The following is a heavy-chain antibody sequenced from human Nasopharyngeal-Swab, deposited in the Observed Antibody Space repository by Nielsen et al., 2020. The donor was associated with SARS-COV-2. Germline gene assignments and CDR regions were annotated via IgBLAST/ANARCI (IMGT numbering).Heavy chain of an antibody. CDR1: GFTFSSYG. Sequence: GESLKISCAASGFTFSSYGMHWVRQAPGKGLEWVAFIRYDGSNKYYADSVKGRFTISRGNAKNSLYLQMNSLRAEDTAVYYCASGSGSPKGAGYWGQGTLVTVSS. CDR3: ASGSGSPKGAGY. D-gene: IGHD1-26*01. V-gene: IGHV3-30*02. J-gene: IGHJ4*02. CDR2: IRYDGSNK.